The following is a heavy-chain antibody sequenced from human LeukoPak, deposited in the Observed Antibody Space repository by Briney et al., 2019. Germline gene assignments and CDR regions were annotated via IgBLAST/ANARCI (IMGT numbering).Heavy chain of an antibody. D-gene: IGHD3-22*01. V-gene: IGHV3-23*01. J-gene: IGHJ4*02. CDR3: AKGRNTMIVVAPFDY. CDR1: GYTFSSYA. CDR2: ISGSGGST. Sequence: PGGSLRLSCAASGYTFSSYAMSWVRQAPGKGLEWVSAISGSGGSTYYADSVKGRFTISRDNSKNTLYLQMNSLRAEVTAVYYCAKGRNTMIVVAPFDYWGQGTLVTVSS.